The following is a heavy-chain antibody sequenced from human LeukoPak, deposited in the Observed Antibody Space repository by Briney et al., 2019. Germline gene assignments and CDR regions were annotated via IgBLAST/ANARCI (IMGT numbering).Heavy chain of an antibody. CDR3: AKVHYDSSAFDI. V-gene: IGHV3-9*01. J-gene: IGHJ3*02. CDR1: GFTFDDYA. CDR2: ISWNSGSI. Sequence: PGGSLRLSCAASGFTFDDYAMHWVRQAPGKGLEWVSSISWNSGSIGYADSVKGRFTISRDNAKNSLYLQMNSLRAEDTALYYCAKVHYDSSAFDIWGQGTMVTVSS. D-gene: IGHD3-22*01.